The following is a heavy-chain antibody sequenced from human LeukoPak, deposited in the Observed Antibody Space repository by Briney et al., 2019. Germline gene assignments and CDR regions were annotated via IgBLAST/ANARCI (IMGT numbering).Heavy chain of an antibody. J-gene: IGHJ5*02. CDR1: GFTFSSYW. CDR2: INSDGSST. D-gene: IGHD3-10*01. V-gene: IGHV3-74*01. Sequence: GGSLRLSCAASGFTFSSYWMHWVRQAPGKGLVWVSRINSDGSSTSYADSVKGRFTISRDNAKNTLYLQMNSLRAEDTAVYYCARSRDRYYYGSGSVWFDPWGQGTLVTVSS. CDR3: ARSRDRYYYGSGSVWFDP.